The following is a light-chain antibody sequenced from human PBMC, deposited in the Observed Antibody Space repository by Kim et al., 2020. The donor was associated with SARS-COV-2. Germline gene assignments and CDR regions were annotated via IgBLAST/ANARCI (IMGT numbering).Light chain of an antibody. CDR1: QSISSW. V-gene: IGKV1-5*03. CDR2: MAS. J-gene: IGKJ1*01. CDR3: QQYNSYPWT. Sequence: ASVEDRVTITCRASQSISSWLAWYQQKPGKAPKLLIYMASSLESGVPPRFSGSGSGTEFTLTISSLQPDDFATYYCQQYNSYPWTFGQGTKVDIK.